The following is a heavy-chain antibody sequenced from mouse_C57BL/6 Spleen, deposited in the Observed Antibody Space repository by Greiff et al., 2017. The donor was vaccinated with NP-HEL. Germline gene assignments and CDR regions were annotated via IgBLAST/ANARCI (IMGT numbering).Heavy chain of an antibody. J-gene: IGHJ2*01. CDR1: GYTFTSYW. Sequence: QVQLQQPGAELVRPGSSVKLSCKASGYTFTSYWMHWVKQRPIQGLEWIGNIDTSDSETHYNQKFKDKATLTVDKSSSTAYMQLSSLTSEDSAVYYCARGGWSYFDYWGQGTTLTVSS. D-gene: IGHD2-3*01. CDR3: ARGGWSYFDY. CDR2: IDTSDSET. V-gene: IGHV1-52*01.